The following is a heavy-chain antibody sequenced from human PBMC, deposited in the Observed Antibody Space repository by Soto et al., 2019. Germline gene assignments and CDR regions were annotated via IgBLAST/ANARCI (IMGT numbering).Heavy chain of an antibody. CDR2: VWSDGSKE. J-gene: IGHJ6*02. CDR3: ARSSTRWDV. V-gene: IGHV3-33*01. Sequence: GGSLRLSCAASGFTFSTYGVHWVRQAPGKGLEWVAVVWSDGSKELYADSVKDRFTIFRDNSQNTVYLQMNSLRAEDTAVYYCARSSTRWDVWGQGTGVTVSS. D-gene: IGHD2-2*01. CDR1: GFTFSTYG.